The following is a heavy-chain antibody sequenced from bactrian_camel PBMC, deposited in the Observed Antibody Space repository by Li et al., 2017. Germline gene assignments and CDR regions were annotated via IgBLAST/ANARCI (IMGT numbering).Heavy chain of an antibody. V-gene: IGHV3S1*01. CDR2: IYSDGATT. D-gene: IGHD1*01. CDR1: VFTFSTYW. J-gene: IGHJ7*01. Sequence: HVQLVESGGGSVQAGGSLRLSCAASVFTFSTYWMYWVRQAPGKGLEWVSGIYSDGATTYYADSLKGRFTISRDNAKNTVYLQMNSLKTGDAGMYYCAAKKWGQAWYGMDYWGKGTQVTVS.